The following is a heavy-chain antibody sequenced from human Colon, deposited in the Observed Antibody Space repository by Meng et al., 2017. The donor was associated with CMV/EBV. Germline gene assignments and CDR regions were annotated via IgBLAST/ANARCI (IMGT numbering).Heavy chain of an antibody. CDR2: INPNNDGT. D-gene: IGHD3-22*01. CDR3: ARAPFYDSRGYQWFDP. J-gene: IGHJ5*02. V-gene: IGHV1-2*02. Sequence: SGYTFTGYYIPWVRQAPGQGLEWMGWINPNNDGTDYAQKFQGRVTLTRDTSISTAYMELSRLTSDDTAVYFCARAPFYDSRGYQWFDPWGQGTLVTVSS. CDR1: GYTFTGYY.